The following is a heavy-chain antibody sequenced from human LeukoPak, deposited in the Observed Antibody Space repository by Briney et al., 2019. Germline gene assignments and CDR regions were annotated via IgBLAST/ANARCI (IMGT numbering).Heavy chain of an antibody. CDR1: GGSISSSSYY. CDR2: IYYSGST. V-gene: IGHV4-39*07. CDR3: ARGVTPPTLSYDFWCGVPPRVDP. D-gene: IGHD3-3*01. Sequence: PSETLSLTCTVSGGSISSSSYYWGWIRQPPGKGLEWIGSIYYSGSTYYNPSLKSRVTISVDTSKNQFSLKLSSVTAADTAVYYCARGVTPPTLSYDFWCGVPPRVDPWGQGTLVTVSS. J-gene: IGHJ5*02.